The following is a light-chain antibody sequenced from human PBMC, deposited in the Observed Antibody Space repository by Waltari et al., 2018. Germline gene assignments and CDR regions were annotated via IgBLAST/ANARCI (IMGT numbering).Light chain of an antibody. V-gene: IGLV1-40*01. CDR3: QSYDSRLSGYV. CDR2: GNI. Sequence: QSVLTQPPSVSGAPGQRVPIPCTGSWSNPGLGFHVHWYQQIPGGAPKLLIYGNINRPSGVPDRFSGSKSGTSASLAITGLQAEDEADYYCQSYDSRLSGYVFGTATTVTVL. J-gene: IGLJ1*01. CDR1: WSNPGLGFH.